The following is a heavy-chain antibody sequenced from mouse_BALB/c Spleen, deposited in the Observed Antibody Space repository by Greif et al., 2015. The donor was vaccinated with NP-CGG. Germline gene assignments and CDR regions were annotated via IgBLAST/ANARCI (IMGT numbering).Heavy chain of an antibody. J-gene: IGHJ2*01. Sequence: VQLQQSGAELVRSGASVKSSCTASGFNIKDYYMHWVKQRPEQGLEWIGWIDPENGDTEYAPKFQGKATMTADTSSNTAYLQLSSLTSEDTAVYYCNGYGYSYWGQGTTLTVSS. CDR2: IDPENGDT. CDR1: GFNIKDYY. V-gene: IGHV14-4*02. CDR3: NGYGYSY. D-gene: IGHD1-2*01.